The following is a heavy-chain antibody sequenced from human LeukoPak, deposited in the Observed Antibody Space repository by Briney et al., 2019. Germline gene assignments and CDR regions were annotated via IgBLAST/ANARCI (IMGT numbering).Heavy chain of an antibody. CDR3: ARVFGYYYFYMDV. J-gene: IGHJ6*03. V-gene: IGHV1-18*01. CDR1: GYTFVNFG. Sequence: ASVKVSCKASGYTFVNFGLIWVRQAPGQGLEWMGWISPENGDTNYAQNFQDRVTMTTDTSTNTAYMELRSLTSGDTAVYFCARVFGYYYFYMDVWGEGTTVIISS. D-gene: IGHD3/OR15-3a*01. CDR2: ISPENGDT.